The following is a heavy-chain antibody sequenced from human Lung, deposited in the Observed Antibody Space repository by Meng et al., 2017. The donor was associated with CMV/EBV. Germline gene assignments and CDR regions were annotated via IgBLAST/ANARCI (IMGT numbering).Heavy chain of an antibody. CDR3: ARGYCSGGSCPVFDP. CDR2: MNPNSGNT. D-gene: IGHD2-15*01. Sequence: AGVKKPGASVKVACKASGYTLTSYDINWVRQATGQGLEWMGWMNPNSGNTGYAQKFQGRVTMTRNTSISTAYMELSSLRSEDTAVYYCARGYCSGGSCPVFDPWGQGTLVTVSS. CDR1: GYTLTSYD. J-gene: IGHJ5*02. V-gene: IGHV1-8*01.